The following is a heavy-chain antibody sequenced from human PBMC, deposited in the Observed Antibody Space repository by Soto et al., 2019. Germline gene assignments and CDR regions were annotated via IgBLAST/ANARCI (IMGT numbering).Heavy chain of an antibody. CDR1: GYTFTNHD. J-gene: IGHJ5*02. CDR2: MNPQTGNT. V-gene: IGHV1-8*01. Sequence: ASVKVSCKASGYTFTNHDINWVRQAPGQRLEWMGWMNPQTGNTGYAPNFQGRFTMTIDTSTTTGYMELRSLRSDDTAVYYCARANHPSGWLNWFDTWGQGTLVTVSS. CDR3: ARANHPSGWLNWFDT. D-gene: IGHD6-19*01.